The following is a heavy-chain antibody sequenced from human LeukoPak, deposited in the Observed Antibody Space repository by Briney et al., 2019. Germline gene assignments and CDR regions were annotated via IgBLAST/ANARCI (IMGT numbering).Heavy chain of an antibody. J-gene: IGHJ4*02. D-gene: IGHD3-10*01. CDR1: GFTFSGYA. V-gene: IGHV3-30*04. CDR2: ISYDGSNK. Sequence: GGSLRLSCAASGFTFSGYAMHWVRQAPGKGLEWVAVISYDGSNKYYADSVKGRFTISRDNSKNTLYLQMNSLRAEDTAVYYCAGSISSFTGRDYWGQGTLVTVSS. CDR3: AGSISSFTGRDY.